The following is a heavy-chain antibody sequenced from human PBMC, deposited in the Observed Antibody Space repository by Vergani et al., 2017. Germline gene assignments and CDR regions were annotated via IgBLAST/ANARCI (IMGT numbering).Heavy chain of an antibody. CDR2: VFHSGSA. Sequence: QVQLQESGPGLVKPSETLSLTCSVSGYSISRGYYWGWIRQPPGKGLEWIATVFHSGSAYYNPSLRRRVTISVETSKNQFSLRLTTLTAADTAVYYCASHDSGHYDSSYYGLDVWGQGTTVTVSS. D-gene: IGHD3-16*01. CDR1: GYSISRGYY. J-gene: IGHJ6*02. CDR3: ASHDSGHYDSSYYGLDV. V-gene: IGHV4-38-2*02.